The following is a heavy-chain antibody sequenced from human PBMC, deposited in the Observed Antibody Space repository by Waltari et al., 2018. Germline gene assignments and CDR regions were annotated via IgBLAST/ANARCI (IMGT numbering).Heavy chain of an antibody. CDR2: IYHSGNM. CDR1: GYSISSGYY. Sequence: QVQLQESGPGLVEPSETLSLTCSVSGYSISSGYYWDWIRQAPGKGLEWIGSIYHSGNMYYNPSLKSRVTISMDTSTNQFSLRLSSVTAADTAVYYCVRDDGDCSSCWPYYFDFWGQGTLVTVSS. J-gene: IGHJ4*02. V-gene: IGHV4-38-2*02. CDR3: VRDDGDCSSCWPYYFDF. D-gene: IGHD6-13*01.